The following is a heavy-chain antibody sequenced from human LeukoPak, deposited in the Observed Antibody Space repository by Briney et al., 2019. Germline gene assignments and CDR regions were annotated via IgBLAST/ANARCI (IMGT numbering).Heavy chain of an antibody. CDR2: IYYSGST. V-gene: IGHV4-61*01. Sequence: SETLSLTCTVSGGSISSSSYYWRWIRQPPGKGLEWVGYIYYSGSTNYNPSLKSRVTISVDTSKNQFSLKLSSVTAADTAVYYCARGRSYGSGSYYGFFDYWGQGTLVTVSS. CDR1: GGSISSSSYY. J-gene: IGHJ4*02. CDR3: ARGRSYGSGSYYGFFDY. D-gene: IGHD3-10*01.